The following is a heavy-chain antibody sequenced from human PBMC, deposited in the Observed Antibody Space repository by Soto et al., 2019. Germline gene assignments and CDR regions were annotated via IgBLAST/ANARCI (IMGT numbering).Heavy chain of an antibody. CDR3: ARVVLQSRGGRYQYYLDV. CDR2: IYYSGSA. V-gene: IGHV4-59*01. D-gene: IGHD4-4*01. Sequence: PSETLSLTCTVSGGSISDYHWSWIRQSPGKGLEWIGYIYYSGSANYNPSLKSRLTMSVETSKNQFSLKLSSVTAADSAMYYCARVVLQSRGGRYQYYLDVCGQGTTVTVSS. CDR1: GGSISDYH. J-gene: IGHJ6*03.